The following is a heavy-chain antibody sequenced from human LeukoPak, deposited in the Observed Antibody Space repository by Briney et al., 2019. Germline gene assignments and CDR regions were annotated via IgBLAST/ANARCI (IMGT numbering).Heavy chain of an antibody. CDR1: GFTFSSYS. Sequence: GGSLRLSCAASGFTFSSYSMNWVRQAPGKGLEWGSSISSSSSYIYYAASVKGRFTISRDNAKNSLYLQMNSLRAEDTAVYYCARAPVSLMALGYYYYMDVWGKGTTVTVSS. CDR2: ISSSSSYI. J-gene: IGHJ6*03. D-gene: IGHD3-10*01. V-gene: IGHV3-21*01. CDR3: ARAPVSLMALGYYYYMDV.